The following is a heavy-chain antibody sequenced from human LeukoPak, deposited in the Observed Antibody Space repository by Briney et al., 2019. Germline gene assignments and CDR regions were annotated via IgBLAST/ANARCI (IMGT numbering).Heavy chain of an antibody. CDR1: GFTFSSNA. V-gene: IGHV3-23*01. CDR3: AKGGGTTRLYFDY. Sequence: GGSLRLSCAASGFTFSSNAMRWARQAPGKGLEWVSAISAGGDSTYHADSVKGRFTISRDNSKNTLYLQMNSLRAEDTAIYYCAKGGGTTRLYFDYWGQGTLVTVSS. J-gene: IGHJ4*02. D-gene: IGHD1-7*01. CDR2: ISAGGDST.